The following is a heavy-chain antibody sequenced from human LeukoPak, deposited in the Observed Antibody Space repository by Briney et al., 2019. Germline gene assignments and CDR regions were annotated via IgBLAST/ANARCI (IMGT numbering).Heavy chain of an antibody. Sequence: GGSLRLSCAASGFTFSSYGMHWVRQAPGKGLEWVAVIWYDGSNKYYADSVKGRFTISRDNSKNTLYLQMNSLRAEDTAVYYCARGYSGYDDGMDVWGQGTTVTVSS. D-gene: IGHD5-12*01. CDR1: GFTFSSYG. J-gene: IGHJ6*02. V-gene: IGHV3-33*01. CDR3: ARGYSGYDDGMDV. CDR2: IWYDGSNK.